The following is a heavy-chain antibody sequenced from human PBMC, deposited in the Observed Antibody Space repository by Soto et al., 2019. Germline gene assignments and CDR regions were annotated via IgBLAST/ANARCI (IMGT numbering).Heavy chain of an antibody. CDR1: GGSISRYY. D-gene: IGHD6-19*01. Sequence: PETLSLTCTVSGGSISRYYWSWIRQPPGKGLEWIGYIHYSGSSIYNPSLKSRVTIAVDTSKNQFSLKLSSVTAADTAVYYCARVWGSGRYHFDKWGQGNLVTVSS. J-gene: IGHJ4*02. CDR2: IHYSGSS. CDR3: ARVWGSGRYHFDK. V-gene: IGHV4-59*01.